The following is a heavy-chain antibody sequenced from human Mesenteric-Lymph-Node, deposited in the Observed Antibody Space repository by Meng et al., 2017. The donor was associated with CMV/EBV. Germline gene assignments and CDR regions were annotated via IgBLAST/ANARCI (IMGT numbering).Heavy chain of an antibody. CDR3: AHRRSSWYSSNWFDP. J-gene: IGHJ5*02. D-gene: IGHD6-13*01. V-gene: IGHV2-5*01. Sequence: SGPTLVKPTQTLTLTCTFSGFSLSSGGVGVGWIRQPPGKALEWLALLYWNDEKQYSPSLKSRLTISKDTSKNQVVLTMTNMDPVDTATYYCAHRRSSWYSSNWFDPWGQGILVTVSS. CDR1: GFSLSSGGVG. CDR2: LYWNDEK.